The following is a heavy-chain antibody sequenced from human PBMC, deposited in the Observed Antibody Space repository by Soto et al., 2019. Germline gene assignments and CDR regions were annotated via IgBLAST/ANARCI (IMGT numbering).Heavy chain of an antibody. CDR3: ARDQLYYNDISGRPLNAFDV. V-gene: IGHV3-7*01. D-gene: IGHD3-22*01. CDR1: GFTFSSYW. CDR2: IKQDGSEK. Sequence: PGGSLRLSCAASGFTFSSYWMSWVRQAPGKGLEWVANIKQDGSEKYYVDSVKGRFTISRDNAKNSLYLQMNSLRAEDTAVYYCARDQLYYNDISGRPLNAFDVWGQGTMVTVS. J-gene: IGHJ3*01.